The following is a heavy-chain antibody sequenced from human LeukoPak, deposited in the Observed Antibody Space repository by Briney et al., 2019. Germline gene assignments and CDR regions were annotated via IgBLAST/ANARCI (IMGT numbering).Heavy chain of an antibody. V-gene: IGHV3-53*01. CDR2: IYSGGST. J-gene: IGHJ4*02. CDR3: ARDGPYGSGSARSDY. D-gene: IGHD3-10*01. CDR1: GFTVSSNY. Sequence: PGGSLRLSCAASGFTVSSNYMSWVRQAPGKGLEWVSVIYSGGSTYYADSVKGRFTISRDNSKNTLYLQMNSLRAGDTAVYYCARDGPYGSGSARSDYWGQGTLVTVSS.